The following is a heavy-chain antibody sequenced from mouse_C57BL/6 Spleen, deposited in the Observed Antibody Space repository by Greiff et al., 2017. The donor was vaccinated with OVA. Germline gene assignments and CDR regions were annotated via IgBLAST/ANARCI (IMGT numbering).Heavy chain of an antibody. D-gene: IGHD1-1*01. CDR3: ARSPDYYGSSYGYVDV. J-gene: IGHJ1*03. Sequence: VQLQQSGPELVKPGASVKISCKASGYTFTDYYMNWVKQSHGKSLAWIGDINPNNGGTRYNQKFKGQATLTVDKSASTAYMELRSLTSEDSAVYYCARSPDYYGSSYGYVDVWGTGTTVTVSS. V-gene: IGHV1-26*01. CDR2: INPNNGGT. CDR1: GYTFTDYY.